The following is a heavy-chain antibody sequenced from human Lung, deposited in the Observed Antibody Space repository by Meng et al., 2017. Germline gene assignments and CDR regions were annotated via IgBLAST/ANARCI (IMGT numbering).Heavy chain of an antibody. D-gene: IGHD6-19*01. Sequence: VDLQHPVQRLVNGWHTLSLPCAITGDSVASNSAAWNWIRQSPSRGLGWVGRTYYRSKWYNGYAVSVRSRITINPDTFKNQFSLQLNAVTPEDTAVYYCARSQQWLDSWGQGTLVTVSS. CDR1: GDSVASNSAA. V-gene: IGHV6-1*01. CDR2: TYYRSKWYN. CDR3: ARSQQWLDS. J-gene: IGHJ4*02.